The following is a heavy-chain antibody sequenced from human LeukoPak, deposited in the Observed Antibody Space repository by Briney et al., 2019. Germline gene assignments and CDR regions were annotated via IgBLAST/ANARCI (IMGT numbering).Heavy chain of an antibody. J-gene: IGHJ4*02. CDR2: INTYTGNP. CDR3: AKWDYDSSGYALYYFDY. V-gene: IGHV7-4-1*02. D-gene: IGHD3-22*01. CDR1: GYTFTSYA. Sequence: ASVKVSCKASGYTFTSYAMNWVRQAPGQGLEWMGWINTYTGNPTYAQGFTGRFVFSLDTSVSTAYLQISSLKAEDTAVYYCAKWDYDSSGYALYYFDYWGQGTLVTVSS.